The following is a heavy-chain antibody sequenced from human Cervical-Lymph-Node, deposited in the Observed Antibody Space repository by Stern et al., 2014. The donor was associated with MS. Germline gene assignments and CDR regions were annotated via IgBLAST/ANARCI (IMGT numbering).Heavy chain of an antibody. V-gene: IGHV1-2*06. CDR3: ARSITVTPLDF. CDR1: GYIFTAYY. D-gene: IGHD4-17*01. Sequence: QVQLMQSGAEVKKPGASVKVSCMASGYIFTAYYIHWVRQAPGTGLVWMGRLNPSSGATDLAQTFQGRVTMTRDTSITTAYTELTRLTSDDTAVYFCARSITVTPLDFWGQGTLVAVS. J-gene: IGHJ4*02. CDR2: LNPSSGAT.